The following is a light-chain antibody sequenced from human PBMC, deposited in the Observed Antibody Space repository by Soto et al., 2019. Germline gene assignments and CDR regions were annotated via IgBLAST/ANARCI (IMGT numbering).Light chain of an antibody. Sequence: GDRVTITCRASQDIRNALSWYQQKPGKAPKRLIYATSSLQSGVPSRFSGSGSGTEFTLTISSLQPEDFATYYCQQSYSTPWTFGQGTKVDIK. CDR3: QQSYSTPWT. J-gene: IGKJ1*01. V-gene: IGKV1-17*01. CDR2: ATS. CDR1: QDIRNA.